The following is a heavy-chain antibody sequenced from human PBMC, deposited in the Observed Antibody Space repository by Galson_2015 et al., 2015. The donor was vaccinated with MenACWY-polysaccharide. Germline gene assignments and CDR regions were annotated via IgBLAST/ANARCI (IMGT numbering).Heavy chain of an antibody. CDR1: GFSFTDYY. CDR3: ARFPKTVPARPLYGLDV. Sequence: SLRLSCAASGFSFTDYYMSWIRQAPGKGLEWLSHISHSGSTIYHVDSVQGRFTISRDNAKNSLYLQMNSLRAGDTAVYYCARFPKTVPARPLYGLDVWGQGTTVIVSS. D-gene: IGHD6-6*01. J-gene: IGHJ6*02. V-gene: IGHV3-11*01. CDR2: ISHSGSTI.